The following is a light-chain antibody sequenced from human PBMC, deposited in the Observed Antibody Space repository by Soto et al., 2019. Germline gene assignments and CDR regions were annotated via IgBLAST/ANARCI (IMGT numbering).Light chain of an antibody. CDR1: QSISRW. CDR2: AAS. J-gene: IGKJ1*01. V-gene: IGKV1-6*01. CDR3: LQDYNSPWT. Sequence: QVARCPITLTPSLSSIFTITCLASQSISRWLAWYQQKPGKAPNLLIYAASSLQSGVPSRFSGSGSGTDFTLTISSLQPEDFATYYCLQDYNSPWTFGQGTKVDIK.